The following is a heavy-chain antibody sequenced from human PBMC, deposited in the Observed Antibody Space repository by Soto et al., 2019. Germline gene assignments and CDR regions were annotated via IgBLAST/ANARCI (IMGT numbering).Heavy chain of an antibody. CDR2: IWYDGSNK. J-gene: IGHJ4*02. CDR1: GFTFSSYG. Sequence: SCAASGFTFSSYGMHWVRQAPGKGLEWVAVIWYDGSNKYYADSVKGRFTISRDNSKNTLYLQMNSLRAEDTAVYYCARAPYYDILTGYSHFDYWGQGTLVTVSS. V-gene: IGHV3-33*01. CDR3: ARAPYYDILTGYSHFDY. D-gene: IGHD3-9*01.